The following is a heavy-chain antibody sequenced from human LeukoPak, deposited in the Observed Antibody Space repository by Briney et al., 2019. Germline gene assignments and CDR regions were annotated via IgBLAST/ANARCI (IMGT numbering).Heavy chain of an antibody. CDR3: ARDRGYKAFDI. CDR2: ISFDGVKT. Sequence: GGSLRLSRAASGFTFSSYGMHWVRQAPGKGLEWVALISFDGVKTDYADSVKGRFTISRDSSQNTLYLQMNSLRAEDTAVYYCARDRGYKAFDIWGQGTMATVSS. V-gene: IGHV3-30*03. D-gene: IGHD5-18*01. CDR1: GFTFSSYG. J-gene: IGHJ3*02.